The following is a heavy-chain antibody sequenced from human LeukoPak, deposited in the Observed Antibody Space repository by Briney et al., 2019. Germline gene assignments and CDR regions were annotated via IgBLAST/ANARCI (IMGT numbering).Heavy chain of an antibody. CDR3: AKDIGPEAAFDI. CDR1: GGSISSGSYY. V-gene: IGHV4-61*02. J-gene: IGHJ3*02. Sequence: SETLSLTCTVSGGSISSGSYYWSWIRQPAGKGLEWIGRIYTSGSTNYNPSLKSRVTISVDTSKNQFSLKLSSVTAADTALYYCAKDIGPEAAFDIWGQGTMVTVSS. CDR2: IYTSGST. D-gene: IGHD1-14*01.